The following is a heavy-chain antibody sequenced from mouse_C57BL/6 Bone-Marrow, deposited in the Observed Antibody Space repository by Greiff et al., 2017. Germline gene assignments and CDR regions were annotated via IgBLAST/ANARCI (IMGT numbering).Heavy chain of an antibody. J-gene: IGHJ3*01. D-gene: IGHD2-3*01. Sequence: QVQLKESGAELVQPGASVKISCKASGYNFTDYYINWVQQRTGQGLAWIGKLGPGSGSTCYNEQFKGKATLTADKYSSTTSMQLSSLTSEDSAFYFCARNPDGYYPPSFAYWGQGTLVTVSA. CDR3: ARNPDGYYPPSFAY. V-gene: IGHV1-77*01. CDR2: LGPGSGST. CDR1: GYNFTDYY.